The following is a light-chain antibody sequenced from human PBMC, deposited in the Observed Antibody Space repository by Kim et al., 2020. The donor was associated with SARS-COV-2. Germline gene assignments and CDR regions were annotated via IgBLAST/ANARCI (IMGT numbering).Light chain of an antibody. CDR2: LNSDGSH. Sequence: QPVLTQSPSASASLGASVKLTCTLSSGHSSYTIAWHQQQPEKGPRYLMKLNSDGSHSRGDGIPDRFSVSSSGAECYLTVSSLQSEDEADYYCQTWDTDTVVFGGGTQLTVL. CDR1: SGHSSYT. V-gene: IGLV4-69*01. CDR3: QTWDTDTVV. J-gene: IGLJ2*01.